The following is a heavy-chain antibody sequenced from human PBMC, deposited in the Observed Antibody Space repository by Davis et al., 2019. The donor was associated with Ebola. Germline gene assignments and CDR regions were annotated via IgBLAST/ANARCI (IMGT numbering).Heavy chain of an antibody. CDR1: GFTFSTYW. J-gene: IGHJ4*02. V-gene: IGHV3-7*01. D-gene: IGHD6-13*01. CDR3: ARGGYD. Sequence: GGSLRLSCEASGFTFSTYWMSWVRQAPGKGLEWVANIKQDGSEKYYVDSVKGRFTISRDNAKNSVFLQMNSLRAEDTAVYYCARGGYDWGQGTLVTVSS. CDR2: IKQDGSEK.